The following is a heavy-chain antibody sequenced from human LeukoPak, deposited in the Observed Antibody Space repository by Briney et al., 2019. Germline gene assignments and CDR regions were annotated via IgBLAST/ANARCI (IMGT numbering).Heavy chain of an antibody. CDR1: GYTFTGYY. J-gene: IGHJ3*02. Sequence: ASVKVSCKASGYTFTGYYMHWVRQAPGQGLEWMGWINPNSGGTNYAQKFQGRVTMTRDTSISTAYMELSRLRSDDTALYYCARVYYNDSSGGHDAFDIWGQGTMVTVSS. CDR3: ARVYYNDSSGGHDAFDI. V-gene: IGHV1-2*02. CDR2: INPNSGGT. D-gene: IGHD3-22*01.